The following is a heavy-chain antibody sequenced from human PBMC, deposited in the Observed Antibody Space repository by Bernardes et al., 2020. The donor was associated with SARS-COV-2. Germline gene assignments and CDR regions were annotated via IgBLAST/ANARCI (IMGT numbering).Heavy chain of an antibody. Sequence: GGSLRLSCAASGLTVDTSYMTWVRQAPGKGLEWVSVTYRGGTTYYADSVKGRFTISRDNSKNTLYLQMNSLRPEDTAVYYCARRSASNWSHDPWGQGTLVTVSS. D-gene: IGHD6-13*01. J-gene: IGHJ5*02. CDR3: ARRSASNWSHDP. V-gene: IGHV3-66*02. CDR2: TYRGGTT. CDR1: GLTVDTSY.